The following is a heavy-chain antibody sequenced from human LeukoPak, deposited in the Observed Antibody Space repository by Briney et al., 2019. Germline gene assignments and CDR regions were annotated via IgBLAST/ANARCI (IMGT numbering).Heavy chain of an antibody. CDR1: GYSFTDYY. CDR2: IYPNRGVT. CDR3: VRDVRAGRNDAFDV. V-gene: IGHV1-2*02. J-gene: IGHJ3*01. Sequence: ASVQVSCKASGYSFTDYYIHWLRQAPGQGLEWMGWIYPNRGVTTYAQRFQGRVTMTTDTSISTAYMELRSLTSDDTAVYYCVRDVRAGRNDAFDVWGQGTTVTVSS.